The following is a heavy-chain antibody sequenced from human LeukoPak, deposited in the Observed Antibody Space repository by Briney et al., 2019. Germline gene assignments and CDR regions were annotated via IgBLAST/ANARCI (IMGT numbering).Heavy chain of an antibody. D-gene: IGHD2-2*01. CDR1: GYTFTCYH. CDR3: ARNYCRSNRCPFDF. CDR2: INPNSGDT. Sequence: ASVKVSCKASGYTFTCYHMHWVRQAPGQGLEWMGRINPNSGDTNYAQRFQGRVTMTRDTSISTAYMELSRLRSDDTAVYYCARNYCRSNRCPFDFWGQGTPGTVS. J-gene: IGHJ4*02. V-gene: IGHV1-2*06.